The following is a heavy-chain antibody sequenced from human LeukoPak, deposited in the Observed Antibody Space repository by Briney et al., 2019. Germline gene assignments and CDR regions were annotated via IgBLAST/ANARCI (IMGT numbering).Heavy chain of an antibody. Sequence: GGSLRLSCAASGFTVSSNYMSWVRQAPGKGLEWVSSISSSSSYIYYADSVKGRFTISRDNAKNSLYLQMNSLRAEDTAVYYCARDLEYCSGGSCYDWFDPWGQGTLVTVSS. CDR1: GFTVSSNY. CDR2: ISSSSSYI. D-gene: IGHD2-15*01. CDR3: ARDLEYCSGGSCYDWFDP. J-gene: IGHJ5*02. V-gene: IGHV3-21*01.